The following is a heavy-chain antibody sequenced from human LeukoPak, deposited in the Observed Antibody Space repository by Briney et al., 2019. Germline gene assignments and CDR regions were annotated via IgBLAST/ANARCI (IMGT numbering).Heavy chain of an antibody. J-gene: IGHJ6*02. D-gene: IGHD6-6*01. Sequence: TLRLSCIASGFTFGDDPVSWVRQAPGKGGEGGSAMSWNSDTVHYADSVKGRFTISRDNAKNSLYLQMNSLRAEDTALYYCAKGFIAISPGNGGRIAARLEGYYYGMDVWGQGTTVTVSS. CDR3: AKGFIAISPGNGGRIAARLEGYYYGMDV. V-gene: IGHV3-9*01. CDR1: GFTFGDDP. CDR2: MSWNSDTV.